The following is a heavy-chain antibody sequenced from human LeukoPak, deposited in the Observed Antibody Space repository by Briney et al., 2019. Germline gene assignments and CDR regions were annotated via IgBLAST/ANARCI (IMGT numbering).Heavy chain of an antibody. CDR3: ARDGEYSDSSRGAFDI. V-gene: IGHV3-23*01. J-gene: IGHJ3*02. CDR2: ISGSGGST. Sequence: GGSLRLSCAASGFTFSSYAMSWVRQAPGKGLEWVSAISGSGGSTYYADSVKGRFTISRDNSKNTLYLQMNSLRAEDTAVYYCARDGEYSDSSRGAFDIWGQGTMVTVSS. D-gene: IGHD6-6*01. CDR1: GFTFSSYA.